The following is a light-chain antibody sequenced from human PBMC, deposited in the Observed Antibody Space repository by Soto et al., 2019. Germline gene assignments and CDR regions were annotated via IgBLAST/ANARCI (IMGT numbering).Light chain of an antibody. CDR3: PQATIFQFN. CDR2: AAS. CDR1: QGITNW. Sequence: DIQMTQSPSSVSASVGDRVTITCRASQGITNWLAWYQQKPGKAPKLLIYAASGLPSGVPSRFSGSGSGTDFTLTISSLQPEDFATYYRPQATIFQFNFVGGSQVDI. J-gene: IGKJ4*01. V-gene: IGKV1-12*01.